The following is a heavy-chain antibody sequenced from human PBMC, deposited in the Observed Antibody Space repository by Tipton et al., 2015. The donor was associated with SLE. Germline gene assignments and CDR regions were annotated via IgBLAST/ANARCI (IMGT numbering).Heavy chain of an antibody. J-gene: IGHJ4*02. CDR1: GFTFSNYG. CDR3: AKDQEVATSQYYFDF. CDR2: IWFDGTDK. Sequence: SLRLSCAASGFTFSNYGMHWIRQAPGKGLEWVAVIWFDGTDKYYADSVKGRFTISRDNSKNTLYLQVDSLRAEDTAVYYCAKDQEVATSQYYFDFWGQGTLVTVSS. D-gene: IGHD5-24*01. V-gene: IGHV3-33*06.